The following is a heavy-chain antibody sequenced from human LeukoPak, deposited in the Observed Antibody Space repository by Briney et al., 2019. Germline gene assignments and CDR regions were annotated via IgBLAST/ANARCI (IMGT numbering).Heavy chain of an antibody. J-gene: IGHJ4*02. CDR1: GFTFSSYA. CDR3: AKGGFEEKADY. Sequence: GGSLRLSCAASGFTFSSYAMSWVRQAPGKGLEWVSAISGSGGSTYYADFVKGRFTISRDNSKNTLCLQMNSLRAEDTAVYYCAKGGFEEKADYWGQGTLVTVSS. CDR2: ISGSGGST. D-gene: IGHD3-10*01. V-gene: IGHV3-23*01.